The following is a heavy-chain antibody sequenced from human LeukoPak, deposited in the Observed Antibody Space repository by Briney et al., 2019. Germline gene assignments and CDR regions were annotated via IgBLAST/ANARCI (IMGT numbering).Heavy chain of an antibody. CDR2: IRRDGTT. D-gene: IGHD2-15*01. V-gene: IGHV3-74*01. Sequence: GGSLTLSCAASGFTVSSYWIHWVRQAPGKGLVWVSLIRRDGTTSFAASVQGRFTISRDNARNTLYLQMNSLAAEDTTVYYCARDAGQATPFDYWGPGTLVTVSS. J-gene: IGHJ4*02. CDR3: ARDAGQATPFDY. CDR1: GFTVSSYW.